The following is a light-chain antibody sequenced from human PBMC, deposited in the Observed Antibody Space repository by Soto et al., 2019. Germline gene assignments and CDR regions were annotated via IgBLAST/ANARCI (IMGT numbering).Light chain of an antibody. J-gene: IGKJ2*01. V-gene: IGKV3-15*01. CDR1: QSVRSN. CDR2: GAS. CDR3: HQYNDWPYT. Sequence: EIVMTQSPSTLSLSPGERATLSCRASQSVRSNLAWYQQKPGQAPRLLLYGASTRATGIPARFSGSGSGTEFTLTISSLLSEDFAVYYCHQYNDWPYTFGQGTKLEIK.